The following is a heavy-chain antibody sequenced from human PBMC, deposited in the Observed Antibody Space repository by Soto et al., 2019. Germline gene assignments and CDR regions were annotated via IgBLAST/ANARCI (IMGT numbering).Heavy chain of an antibody. CDR3: ATLPPRIVVKVSEIPT. CDR1: GTSISSSHW. D-gene: IGHD2-15*01. V-gene: IGHV4-4*02. CDR2: IYHSGMT. J-gene: IGHJ5*02. Sequence: QVQLRQSGPGLVKPSGTLSLTCAVSGTSISSSHWWTWVRQSPGKGLEWTGQIYHSGMTNYNPSLKSRVTISVNKSNNQFSLKMTSVTAADTAVYYCATLPPRIVVKVSEIPTWGQGTLVAVSS.